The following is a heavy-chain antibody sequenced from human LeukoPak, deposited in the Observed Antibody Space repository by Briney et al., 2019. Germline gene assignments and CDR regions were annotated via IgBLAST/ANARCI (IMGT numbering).Heavy chain of an antibody. J-gene: IGHJ4*02. CDR1: GFTFSSYG. CDR3: AKERRRYCRGGSCYGDDY. V-gene: IGHV3-30*18. Sequence: VQPGMSLRLSCAASGFTFSSYGMHWVRQAPGKGLEWVAVISYDGSNKYYADSVKGRFTISRDNSKNTLYLQMNSLRAEDTAVYYCAKERRRYCRGGSCYGDDYWGQGTLVTVSS. D-gene: IGHD2-15*01. CDR2: ISYDGSNK.